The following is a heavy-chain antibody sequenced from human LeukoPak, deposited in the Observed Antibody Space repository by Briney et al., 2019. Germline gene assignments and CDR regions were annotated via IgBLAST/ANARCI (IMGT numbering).Heavy chain of an antibody. V-gene: IGHV1-8*01. J-gene: IGHJ6*02. CDR1: GYTFTSYD. CDR3: ARGAVRGVIGYYYYGMDV. D-gene: IGHD3-10*01. CDR2: MNPNSGNT. Sequence: ASVKVSCTASGYTFTSYDINWVRQATGQGLEWMGWMNPNSGNTGYAQKFQGRVTMTRNTSISTAYMELSSLRSEDTAVYYCARGAVRGVIGYYYYGMDVWGQGTTVTVSS.